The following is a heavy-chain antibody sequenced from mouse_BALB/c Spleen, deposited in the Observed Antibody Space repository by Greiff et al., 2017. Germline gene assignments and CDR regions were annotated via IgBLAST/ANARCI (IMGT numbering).Heavy chain of an antibody. CDR1: GFTFSSYG. Sequence: EVKVVESGGGLVQPGGSLKLSCAASGFTFSSYGMSWVRQTPDKRLELVATINSNGGSTYYPDSVKGRFTISRDNAKNTLYLQMSSLKSEDTAMYYCARGGDWFAYWGQGTLVTVSA. CDR3: ARGGDWFAY. CDR2: INSNGGST. V-gene: IGHV5-6-3*01. J-gene: IGHJ3*01.